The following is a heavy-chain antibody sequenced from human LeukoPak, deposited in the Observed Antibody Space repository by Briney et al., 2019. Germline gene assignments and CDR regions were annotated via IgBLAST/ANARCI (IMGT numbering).Heavy chain of an antibody. D-gene: IGHD4-11*01. CDR2: IYYSGST. CDR3: ARVLGSNPFDY. Sequence: SETLSLTCTVSGGSISSSSYYWGWIRQPPGKGLEWIGSIYYSGSTYYNPSLKSRVTISVDTSKNQFSLKLSSVTAADTAVYYCARVLGSNPFDYWGQGTLVTVSS. CDR1: GGSISSSSYY. J-gene: IGHJ4*02. V-gene: IGHV4-39*07.